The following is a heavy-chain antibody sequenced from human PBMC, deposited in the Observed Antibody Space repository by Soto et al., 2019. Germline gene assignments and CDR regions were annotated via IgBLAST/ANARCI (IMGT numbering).Heavy chain of an antibody. CDR2: VSSDGSKQ. CDR1: GFTFSNYA. CDR3: ARDRVYYYDNSGYYNFDY. D-gene: IGHD3-22*01. Sequence: QVQLVESGGGVVQPGRSLRVSCAASGFTFSNYAMHWVRQAPGKGLEWLAVVSSDGSKQFYADSVEGRFTISRDSSKSTLYLHMDNLRDEDTAVYYCARDRVYYYDNSGYYNFDYWGQGTLVTVSS. J-gene: IGHJ4*02. V-gene: IGHV3-30-3*01.